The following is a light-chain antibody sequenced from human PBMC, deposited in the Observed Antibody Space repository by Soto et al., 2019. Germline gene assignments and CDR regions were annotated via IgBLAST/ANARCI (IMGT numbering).Light chain of an antibody. CDR1: NLGTES. J-gene: IGLJ3*02. CDR3: QVWVISSGWV. V-gene: IGLV3-21*02. CDR2: DDI. Sequence: SYELTQPPSVSVAPGQTARITCGGSNLGTESVHWYQQKPGQAPVLVVYDDITRPPGIPERFSRSNSGNTATLTISRVEAGDEAGYYCQVWVISSGWVFGGGTKLTVL.